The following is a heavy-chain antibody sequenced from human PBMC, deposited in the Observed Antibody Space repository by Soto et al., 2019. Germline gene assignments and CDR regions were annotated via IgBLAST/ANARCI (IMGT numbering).Heavy chain of an antibody. J-gene: IGHJ4*02. CDR3: ARGHYESSGYPSYFDY. CDR2: IYPGDSDT. CDR1: GYRFTSYW. Sequence: PGESLKISCKGSGYRFTSYWIGWVRQMPGKGLEWMGIIYPGDSDTRYSPSFQGQVTISVDKSISTAYLQWSSLKASDTAMYYCARGHYESSGYPSYFDYWGQGTLVTVSS. V-gene: IGHV5-51*01. D-gene: IGHD3-22*01.